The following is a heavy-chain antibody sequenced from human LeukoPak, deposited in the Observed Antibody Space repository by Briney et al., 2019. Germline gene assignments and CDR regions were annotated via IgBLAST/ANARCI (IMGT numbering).Heavy chain of an antibody. CDR3: AKDNVDYYFNY. J-gene: IGHJ4*02. CDR2: ISHGGSDK. D-gene: IGHD4-17*01. Sequence: GGSLRLSCAASGFTFYSYGMHWVRQAPGKGLEWVASISHGGSDKYFGDSVKGRFTISRDNSKNTLYLQMNSLRAEDTAVYDCAKDNVDYYFNYWGQGTLVTVSS. CDR1: GFTFYSYG. V-gene: IGHV3-30*18.